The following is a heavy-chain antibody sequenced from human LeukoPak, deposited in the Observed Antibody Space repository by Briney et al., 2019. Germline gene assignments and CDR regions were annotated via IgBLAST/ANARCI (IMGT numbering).Heavy chain of an antibody. Sequence: GGSLRLSCAASGFTFSSYAMSWVRQAPGKGLEWVSAISGSAGSTYYADSVKGRFTILRDNSKNTLYLQMNSLRAEDTALFYCAARWGYNGFDIWGQGTMVAVSS. CDR1: GFTFSSYA. D-gene: IGHD5-18*01. CDR2: ISGSAGST. V-gene: IGHV3-23*01. J-gene: IGHJ3*02. CDR3: AARWGYNGFDI.